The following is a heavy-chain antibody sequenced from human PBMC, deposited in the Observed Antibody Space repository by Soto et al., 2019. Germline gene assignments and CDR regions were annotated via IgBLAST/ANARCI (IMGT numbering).Heavy chain of an antibody. D-gene: IGHD1-26*01. V-gene: IGHV1-69*01. Sequence: LLKGSCKAVGEALSIVIVAWVRKDPGPGLEWVGGIIPIFGTANYAQKFQGRVTITADESTSTSYMEVNNLRSEDTAVYYCAKVRYSRPMGYYSGMDVWGQRTTLTLSS. CDR2: IIPIFGTA. J-gene: IGHJ6*02. CDR1: GEALSIVI. CDR3: AKVRYSRPMGYYSGMDV.